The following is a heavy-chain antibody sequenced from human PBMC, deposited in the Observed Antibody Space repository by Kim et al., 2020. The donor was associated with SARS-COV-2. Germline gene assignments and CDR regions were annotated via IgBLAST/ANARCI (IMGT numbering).Heavy chain of an antibody. D-gene: IGHD3-10*01. Sequence: VRSRFTDSRDNSRNTIYLQMNSLRVEDTAVYYCAQDVISTIRGRLDVWGQGTTVTVSS. V-gene: IGHV3-23*01. J-gene: IGHJ6*02. CDR3: AQDVISTIRGRLDV.